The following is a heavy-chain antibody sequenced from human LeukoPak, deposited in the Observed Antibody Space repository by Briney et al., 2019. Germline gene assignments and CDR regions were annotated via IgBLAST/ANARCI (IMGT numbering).Heavy chain of an antibody. J-gene: IGHJ4*02. CDR3: ARDQWLVPRGPFDY. CDR1: GFTFSAYA. CDR2: ISYDGSNK. D-gene: IGHD6-19*01. V-gene: IGHV3-30*04. Sequence: PRGSLRLSCAASGFTFSAYAMHWVRQAPGKGLEWVAVISYDGSNKYYADSVKGRFTISRDNSKNTLYLQMNSLRAEDTAVYYCARDQWLVPRGPFDYWGQGTLVTVSS.